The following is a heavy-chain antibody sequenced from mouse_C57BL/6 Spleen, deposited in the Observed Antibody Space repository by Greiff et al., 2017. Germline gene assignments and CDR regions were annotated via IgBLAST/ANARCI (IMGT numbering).Heavy chain of an antibody. CDR2: IWGVGST. CDR1: GFSLTSSG. Sequence: VKVVESGPGLVAPSQSLSITCTVSGFSLTSSGVDWVRQSPGKGLEWLGVIWGVGSTNYTLALKSRLSISKDNSKSQVFLKRNSLQADDTAMYYCATRGDGYDYAMDYWGQGTSVTVSS. V-gene: IGHV2-6*01. CDR3: ATRGDGYDYAMDY. D-gene: IGHD2-3*01. J-gene: IGHJ4*01.